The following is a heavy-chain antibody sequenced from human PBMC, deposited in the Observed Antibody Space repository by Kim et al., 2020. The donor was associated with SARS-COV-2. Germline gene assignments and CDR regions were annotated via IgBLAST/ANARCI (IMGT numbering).Heavy chain of an antibody. V-gene: IGHV6-1*01. Sequence: VKSRITINPDTSKNQFSLQLNSVTPEDTAVYYCARDQAAAGTGTKYYFDYWGQGTLVTVSS. D-gene: IGHD6-13*01. CDR3: ARDQAAAGTGTKYYFDY. J-gene: IGHJ4*02.